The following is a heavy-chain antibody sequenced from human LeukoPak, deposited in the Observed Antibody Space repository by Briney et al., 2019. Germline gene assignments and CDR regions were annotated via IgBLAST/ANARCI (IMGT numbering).Heavy chain of an antibody. V-gene: IGHV1-18*01. J-gene: IGHJ4*02. CDR2: INTYNGNT. D-gene: IGHD3-10*01. Sequence: GVSVKVSCKASGYTFINYGISWVRQAPGQGLEWMGWINTYNGNTNFAQRLQGRVTVTTDTSTSTAYMELRSLRSDDTAVYHCARDEYYYASGSSAGIDYWGQGTLVTVSS. CDR1: GYTFINYG. CDR3: ARDEYYYASGSSAGIDY.